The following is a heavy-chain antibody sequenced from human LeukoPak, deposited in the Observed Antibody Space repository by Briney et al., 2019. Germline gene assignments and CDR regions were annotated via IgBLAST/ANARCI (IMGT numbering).Heavy chain of an antibody. D-gene: IGHD6-6*01. CDR2: IIPILGIA. CDR3: ARGPRSDYYYGMDV. CDR1: GGTFSSYA. V-gene: IGHV1-69*04. J-gene: IGHJ6*02. Sequence: ASVKVSCKASGGTFSSYAISRVRQAPGQGLEWMGRIIPILGIANYAQKFQGRVTITADKSTSTAYMELSSLRSEDTAVYYCARGPRSDYYYGMDVWGQGTTVTVSS.